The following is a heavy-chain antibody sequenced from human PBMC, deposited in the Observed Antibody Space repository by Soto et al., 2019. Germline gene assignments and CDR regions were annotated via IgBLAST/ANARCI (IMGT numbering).Heavy chain of an antibody. CDR1: GGSFSGYY. CDR2: INHSGST. J-gene: IGHJ6*03. V-gene: IGHV4-34*01. CDR3: ARSLGYCSSTSCYNYMDV. Sequence: SETLSLTCAVYGGSFSGYYWSWIRQPPGKGLEWIGEINHSGSTNYNPSLKSRVTISVDTSKNQFSLKLSSVTAADTAVYYCARSLGYCSSTSCYNYMDVWGKGTTVT. D-gene: IGHD2-2*02.